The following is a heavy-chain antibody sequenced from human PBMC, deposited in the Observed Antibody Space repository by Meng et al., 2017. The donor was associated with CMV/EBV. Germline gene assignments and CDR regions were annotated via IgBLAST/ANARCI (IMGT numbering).Heavy chain of an antibody. CDR3: ARDIAAAGTYYYFFAMDV. J-gene: IGHJ6*02. V-gene: IGHV3-7*01. D-gene: IGHD6-13*01. Sequence: GESLKISCAASGFTFSSYWMSWVRQAPGKGLEWVANIKQDGSEKYYVDSVKGRFTISRDNARNSLSLEMTSLRAEDTAVYYCARDIAAAGTYYYFFAMDVWGQGTTVTVSS. CDR1: GFTFSSYW. CDR2: IKQDGSEK.